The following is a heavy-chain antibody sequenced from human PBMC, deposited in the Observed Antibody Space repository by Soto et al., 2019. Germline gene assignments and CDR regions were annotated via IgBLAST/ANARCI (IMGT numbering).Heavy chain of an antibody. J-gene: IGHJ4*02. CDR2: ISSSRSSI. D-gene: IGHD2-21*01. Sequence: GGSLRLSCAASGFTFSSYSMNWVRQAPGKGLEWVSSISSSRSSIYYADSVKGRFTISRDNAKNSLYLQMNGLRAEDTAVYYCARGSRDSYPGRRIFDLWGRGTRVTVSS. V-gene: IGHV3-21*01. CDR1: GFTFSSYS. CDR3: ARGSRDSYPGRRIFDL.